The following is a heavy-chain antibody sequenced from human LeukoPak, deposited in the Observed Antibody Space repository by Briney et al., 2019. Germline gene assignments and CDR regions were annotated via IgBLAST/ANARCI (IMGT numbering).Heavy chain of an antibody. Sequence: SETLSLTCTVSGDSISSYDWGWIRQPPGKGLEWIGYIYYSGSTNYNPSLKSRVTISLDTSKNQFSLKLSSVTAADTAVYYCARRSSSSRWFDPWGQGTLVTVSS. CDR1: GDSISSYD. CDR2: IYYSGST. CDR3: ARRSSSSRWFDP. D-gene: IGHD6-6*01. J-gene: IGHJ5*02. V-gene: IGHV4-59*01.